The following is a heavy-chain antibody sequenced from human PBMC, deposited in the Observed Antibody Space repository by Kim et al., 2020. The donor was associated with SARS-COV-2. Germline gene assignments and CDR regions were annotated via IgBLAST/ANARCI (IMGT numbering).Heavy chain of an antibody. CDR3: AKWLEEGSTILLLYVDV. J-gene: IGHJ6*03. V-gene: IGHV3-23*01. D-gene: IGHD2-2*01. Sequence: VKGRFTSSRDNSKNTLYLQMNSLRAEDTAVYYCAKWLEEGSTILLLYVDVWGKGTTVTVSS.